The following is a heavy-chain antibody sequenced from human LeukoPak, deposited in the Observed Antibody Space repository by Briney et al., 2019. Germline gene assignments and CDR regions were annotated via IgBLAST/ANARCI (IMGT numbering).Heavy chain of an antibody. CDR1: GYTFTGYY. D-gene: IGHD2-15*01. CDR2: INPNSGGT. J-gene: IGHJ4*02. V-gene: IGHV1-2*02. CDR3: AKEGSMAATDY. Sequence: ASVKVSCKASGYTFTGYYMHWVRQAPGQGLEWMGWINPNSGGTNYAQKFQGRVTMTRDTSTSTVYMELSSLRSEDTAVYYCAKEGSMAATDYWGQGTLVTVSS.